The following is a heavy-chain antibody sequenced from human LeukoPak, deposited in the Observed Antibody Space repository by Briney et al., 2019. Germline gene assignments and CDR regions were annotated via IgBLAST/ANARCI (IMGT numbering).Heavy chain of an antibody. D-gene: IGHD3-3*01. CDR1: GYTFTDHW. Sequence: GEALKISCKTSGYTFTDHWIGWVRQKPDKGLEWMGSIYPGDSDTRYNPSFKGQVTISADKSISTAYLQWTSLQASDTAMYFCARQDLDVCSGCAFIDWGQGSLVTVSS. CDR2: IYPGDSDT. V-gene: IGHV5-51*01. CDR3: ARQDLDVCSGCAFID. J-gene: IGHJ1*01.